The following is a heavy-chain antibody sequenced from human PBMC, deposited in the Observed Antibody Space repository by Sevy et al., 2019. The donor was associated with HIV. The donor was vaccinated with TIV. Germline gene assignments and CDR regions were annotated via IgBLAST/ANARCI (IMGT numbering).Heavy chain of an antibody. CDR2: ISGSGGST. J-gene: IGHJ3*02. CDR3: AKDVYDSSGYYPMGAFDI. V-gene: IGHV3-23*01. CDR1: GFSFVTYA. Sequence: GESLKISCAASGFSFVTYAMSWVRQPPGKGLEWVSGISGSGGSTYYADSVKGRFTISRDNSKNTLYLQMNSLRAEDTAVYYCAKDVYDSSGYYPMGAFDIWGQGTMVTVSS. D-gene: IGHD3-22*01.